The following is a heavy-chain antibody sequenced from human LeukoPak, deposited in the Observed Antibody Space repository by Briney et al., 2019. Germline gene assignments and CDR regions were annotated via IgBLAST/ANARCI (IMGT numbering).Heavy chain of an antibody. D-gene: IGHD6-6*01. V-gene: IGHV3-48*03. CDR3: ARGPSIAARYDAFDS. CDR2: ISSSGNTI. CDR1: EFTFTSYE. J-gene: IGHJ3*02. Sequence: GGSLSLSCAASEFTFTSYELNWVRQAPGKGREWVSYISSSGNTISYADSVKGRFSISRDNAKHSLYPQVISLRAEDTAVNYCARGPSIAARYDAFDSWGQGTMVTVSS.